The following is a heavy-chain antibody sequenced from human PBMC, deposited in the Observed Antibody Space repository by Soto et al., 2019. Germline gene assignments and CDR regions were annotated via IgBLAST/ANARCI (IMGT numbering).Heavy chain of an antibody. V-gene: IGHV3-23*01. D-gene: IGHD1-1*01. CDR3: AKDTGLGGTGSLCFDY. CDR2: ISGSGGST. J-gene: IGHJ4*02. Sequence: EVQLLESGGGLVQHGGSLRLSCAASGFTFSSYAMTWVRQAPGKGLEWVSAISGSGGSTYYADSVKGRFTISRDNSKNTLYLQMNSLRAEDTAVYYCAKDTGLGGTGSLCFDYWGQGTLVTVSS. CDR1: GFTFSSYA.